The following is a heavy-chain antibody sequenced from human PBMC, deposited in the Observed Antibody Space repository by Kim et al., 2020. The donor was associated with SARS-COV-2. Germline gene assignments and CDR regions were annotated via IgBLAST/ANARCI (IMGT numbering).Heavy chain of an antibody. Sequence: KVPFTMSRDNAKNSLYLQMNSLRVEDTAVYYCARSRVVRLYYYYYYMDVWGKGTTVTVSS. D-gene: IGHD3-22*01. J-gene: IGHJ6*03. CDR3: ARSRVVRLYYYYYYMDV. V-gene: IGHV3-48*03.